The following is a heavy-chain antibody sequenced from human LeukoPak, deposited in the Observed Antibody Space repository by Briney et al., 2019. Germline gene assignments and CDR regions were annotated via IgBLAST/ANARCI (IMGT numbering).Heavy chain of an antibody. CDR1: GFTFSSYW. V-gene: IGHV3-74*01. Sequence: PGGSLRLSCAASGFTFSSYWMHWVRQAPGKGLVWVSRINSDGSSTSYADSVKGRFTISRDNAKNTLYLQMNSLKTEDTAVYYCTRGEGGQQLDPIGAFDIWGQGTMVTVSS. CDR2: INSDGSST. J-gene: IGHJ3*02. D-gene: IGHD6-13*01. CDR3: TRGEGGQQLDPIGAFDI.